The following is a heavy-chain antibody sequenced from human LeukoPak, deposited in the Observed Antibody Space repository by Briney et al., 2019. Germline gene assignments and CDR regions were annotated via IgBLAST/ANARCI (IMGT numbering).Heavy chain of an antibody. Sequence: GGSLRLSCAPSGFIFSDYWFHWVRQTPGQGLVWVAAINRDGTGTSHADSVRGRFTMSRDNAKNSVYLQMNSLRTEDTAMYFCVSTPAIRRLNFWGQGTLVTVSS. J-gene: IGHJ4*02. D-gene: IGHD2-2*02. CDR3: VSTPAIRRLNF. CDR2: INRDGTGT. CDR1: GFIFSDYW. V-gene: IGHV3-74*01.